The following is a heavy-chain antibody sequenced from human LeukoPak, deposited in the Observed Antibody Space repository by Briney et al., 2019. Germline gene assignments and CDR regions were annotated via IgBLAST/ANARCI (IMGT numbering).Heavy chain of an antibody. CDR2: IYYSGST. CDR3: ARDIAGRGYFDY. CDR1: GGSISSGGYY. D-gene: IGHD6-13*01. Sequence: PSQTLSLTCTVSGGSISSGGYYWSWIRQHPGKGLEWIGYIYYSGSTYYNPSLKSRVIISVDTSKSQFSLKLSSVTAADTAVYYCARDIAGRGYFDYWGQGTLVTVSS. V-gene: IGHV4-31*03. J-gene: IGHJ4*02.